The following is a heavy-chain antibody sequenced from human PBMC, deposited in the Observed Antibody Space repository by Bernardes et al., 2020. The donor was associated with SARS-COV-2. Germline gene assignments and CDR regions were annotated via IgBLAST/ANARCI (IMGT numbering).Heavy chain of an antibody. D-gene: IGHD3-3*01. J-gene: IGHJ5*02. CDR1: GGSIRSSSYY. CDR2: IYYSGST. CDR3: ARHHPGFLEWTNWFDP. Sequence: SETLSLTCTVSGGSIRSSSYYWGWIRQPQWKGLEWIGSIYYSGSTYYNPSLKSRVTISVDTSKNQFSLKLSSVTAADTAVYYCARHHPGFLEWTNWFDPWGQGTLVTVSS. V-gene: IGHV4-39*01.